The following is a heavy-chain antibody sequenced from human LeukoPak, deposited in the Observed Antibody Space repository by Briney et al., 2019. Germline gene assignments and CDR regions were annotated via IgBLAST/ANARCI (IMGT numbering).Heavy chain of an antibody. D-gene: IGHD3-10*01. CDR1: GFTFSGYG. V-gene: IGHV3-30*03. CDR3: ARHRVGYFDY. CDR2: ISYDGSNK. Sequence: GGSLRLSCAASGFTFSGYGMHWVRQAPGKGLEWVAVISYDGSNKYYADSVKGRFTISRDNAKNSLYLQMNTLRDEDTAVYYCARHRVGYFDYWGQGTLVTVSS. J-gene: IGHJ4*02.